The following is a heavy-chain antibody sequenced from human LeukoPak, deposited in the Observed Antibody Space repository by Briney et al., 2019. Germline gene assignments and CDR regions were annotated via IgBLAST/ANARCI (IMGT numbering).Heavy chain of an antibody. Sequence: GGSLRLSGEASGLTFGIYAMHGFRRAPGKGLKHVSTFRTNGGNTYYADSVKGRFTISRDNSKDTLFLQMGSLRAEDMAVYYCAKPLTSYSSGFSDVFDVWGHGSMVTVSS. CDR3: AKPLTSYSSGFSDVFDV. J-gene: IGHJ3*01. D-gene: IGHD5-18*01. CDR1: GLTFGIYA. V-gene: IGHV3-64*02. CDR2: FRTNGGNT.